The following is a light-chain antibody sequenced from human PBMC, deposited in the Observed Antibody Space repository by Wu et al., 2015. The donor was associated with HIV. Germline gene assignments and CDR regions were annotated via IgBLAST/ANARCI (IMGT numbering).Light chain of an antibody. CDR3: QQLNTSPPT. Sequence: DIQLTQSPSFLSASIRDSVTITCRASQDISNYLAWYQQKPGKAPKLLIYAASTLQSGVPSRFSGSGSGTEFTLTISSLQPEDFASYYCQQLNTSPPTFGGGTKVEMK. J-gene: IGKJ4*01. CDR2: AAS. V-gene: IGKV1-9*01. CDR1: QDISNY.